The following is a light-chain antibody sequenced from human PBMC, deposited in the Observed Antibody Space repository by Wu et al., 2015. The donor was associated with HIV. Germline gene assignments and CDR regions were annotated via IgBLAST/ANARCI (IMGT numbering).Light chain of an antibody. Sequence: EIVLMQSPATLSLSPGESATLSCRASQSVDYNYLAWYQQKPGLPPRLLIHNSSKRATGIPDRFSGGGSGTDFTLTIRRLAPEDSAVYYCQQYGRYPVTFAQGTRL. CDR3: QQYGRYPVT. J-gene: IGKJ5*01. CDR2: NSS. CDR1: QSVDYNY. V-gene: IGKV3D-20*01.